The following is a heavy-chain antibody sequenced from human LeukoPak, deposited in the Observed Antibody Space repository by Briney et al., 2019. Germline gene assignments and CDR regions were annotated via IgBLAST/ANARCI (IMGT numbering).Heavy chain of an antibody. V-gene: IGHV1-24*01. CDR3: AILYSSSSGWFDP. J-gene: IGHJ5*02. CDR1: GYTFTELS. Sequence: GASVKVSCKVSGYTFTELSMHWVRQAPGKGLEWMGGFDPEDGETIYAQKFQGRVTMTEDTSTDTAYMELSSLRSEDTAVYYCAILYSSSSGWFDPWGQGTLVTVSS. CDR2: FDPEDGET. D-gene: IGHD6-6*01.